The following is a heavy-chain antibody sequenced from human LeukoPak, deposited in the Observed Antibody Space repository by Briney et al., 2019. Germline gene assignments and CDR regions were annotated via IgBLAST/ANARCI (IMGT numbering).Heavy chain of an antibody. CDR2: IYTSGST. Sequence: SETLSLTCTVSGGSISSGSYYWSWIRQPAGKGLEWIGRIYTSGSTNYNPSLKSRVTMSVDTSKNQFSLKLSSVTAADTAVYYCAGDLPGGSYFGYWGQGTLVTVSS. V-gene: IGHV4-61*02. CDR3: AGDLPGGSYFGY. CDR1: GGSISSGSYY. D-gene: IGHD1-26*01. J-gene: IGHJ4*02.